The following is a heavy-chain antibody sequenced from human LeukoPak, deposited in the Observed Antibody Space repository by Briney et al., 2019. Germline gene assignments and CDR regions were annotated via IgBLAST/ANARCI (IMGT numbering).Heavy chain of an antibody. Sequence: SQTLSLTCTVSGGSISSGSYYWSWIRQPAGKGLEWIGRIYTSGSTNYNPSLKSRVTISVDTSKNQFSLKLSSVTAADTAVYYCASVVSEYSIPGAFDIWGQGTMVTVSS. CDR3: ASVVSEYSIPGAFDI. V-gene: IGHV4-61*02. CDR2: IYTSGST. D-gene: IGHD6-6*01. CDR1: GGSISSGSYY. J-gene: IGHJ3*02.